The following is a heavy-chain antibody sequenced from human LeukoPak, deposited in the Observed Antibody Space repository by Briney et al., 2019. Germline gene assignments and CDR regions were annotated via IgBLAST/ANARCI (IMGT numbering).Heavy chain of an antibody. Sequence: GSSVRVPCKASGGTFSNYTINWVRQAPGQRLEWMGRIIPIVGTANCAQNFQGRVTITADKSTSTAYMELSSLRSEDTAVYYCARYLVIRGDAFDIWGQGTMVTVSS. CDR1: GGTFSNYT. CDR2: IIPIVGTA. CDR3: ARYLVIRGDAFDI. D-gene: IGHD3-16*02. V-gene: IGHV1-69*08. J-gene: IGHJ3*02.